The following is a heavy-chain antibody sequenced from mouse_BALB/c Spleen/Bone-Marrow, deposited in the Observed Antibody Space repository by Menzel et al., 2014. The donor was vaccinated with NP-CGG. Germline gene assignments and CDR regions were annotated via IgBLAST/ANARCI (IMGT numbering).Heavy chain of an antibody. J-gene: IGHJ2*01. CDR1: GSTFSSFG. Sequence: EVQLVESGGGLVQPGGSRKLSCAASGSTFSSFGMHWVRQAPEKGLEWVAYISSGSSNIYYADTVKGRFTISRDNPKNTLFLQMTSLRSEDTAMYYCARAAITTVVAGYWGQGTTLTVSS. CDR2: ISSGSSNI. V-gene: IGHV5-17*02. D-gene: IGHD1-1*01. CDR3: ARAAITTVVAGY.